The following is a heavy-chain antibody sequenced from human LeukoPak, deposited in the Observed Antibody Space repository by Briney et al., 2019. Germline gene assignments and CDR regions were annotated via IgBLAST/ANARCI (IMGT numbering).Heavy chain of an antibody. CDR3: ARDRSGYYSDFDY. J-gene: IGHJ4*02. CDR1: GYTFTSYG. CDR2: INPSGGST. Sequence: GASVKVSCKASGYTFTSYGISWVRQAPGQGLEWMGIINPSGGSTSYAQKFQGRVTMTRDTSTSTVYMELSSLRSEDTAVYYCARDRSGYYSDFDYWGQGTLVTVSS. V-gene: IGHV1-46*01. D-gene: IGHD3-3*01.